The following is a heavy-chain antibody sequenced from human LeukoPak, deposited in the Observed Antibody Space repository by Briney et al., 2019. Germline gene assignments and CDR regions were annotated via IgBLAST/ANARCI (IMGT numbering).Heavy chain of an antibody. Sequence: PSETLSLTCAVSGGSISSSNWWSWVRQPPGKGLEWIGEIYHSGGTNYNPSLKSRVTISVDKSKNQFSLKLSSVTAADTAVYYCARARSVAGNAVYFDYWGQGTLVTVSS. J-gene: IGHJ4*02. V-gene: IGHV4-4*02. D-gene: IGHD6-19*01. CDR1: GGSISSSNW. CDR3: ARARSVAGNAVYFDY. CDR2: IYHSGGT.